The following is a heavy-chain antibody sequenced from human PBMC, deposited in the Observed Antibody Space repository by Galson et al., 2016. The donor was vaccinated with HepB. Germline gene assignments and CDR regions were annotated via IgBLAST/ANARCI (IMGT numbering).Heavy chain of an antibody. Sequence: SLRLSCAASGFTFSSYAMSWVRQAPGKGLEWISSISGSGQNTYYRDSVEGRFTISRDNSKNTLFLQMNSLRVEDTAVYYCARTTLDYLDHWGQGALVTVSS. D-gene: IGHD1/OR15-1a*01. CDR1: GFTFSSYA. CDR3: ARTTLDYLDH. J-gene: IGHJ4*02. V-gene: IGHV3-23*01. CDR2: ISGSGQNT.